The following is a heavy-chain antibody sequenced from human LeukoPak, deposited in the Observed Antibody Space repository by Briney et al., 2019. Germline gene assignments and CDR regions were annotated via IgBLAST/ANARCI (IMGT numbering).Heavy chain of an antibody. CDR3: ARAPCGGNFICAFDI. J-gene: IGHJ3*02. V-gene: IGHV3-21*06. CDR1: GFTFSSYS. D-gene: IGHD4-23*01. CDR2: ISSSSSYR. Sequence: PGGSLRLSCAASGFTFSSYSMNWVRQAPGKGLEWVSSISSSSSYRYYADSVKGRFTISRDNAKNSLYLQMNSLRAEDTAVYYCARAPCGGNFICAFDIWGQGTMVTVSS.